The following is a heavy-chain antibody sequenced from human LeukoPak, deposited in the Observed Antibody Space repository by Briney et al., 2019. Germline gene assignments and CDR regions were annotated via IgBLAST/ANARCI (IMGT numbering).Heavy chain of an antibody. Sequence: GASVKVSCKASGYTFTNHDINWVRQASGQGLEWMGWMNPKSGNTGYLQKFQGRVTMTRDTSMSTAFMELSSLTSEDTAVYYCARGVNSQGTAMVLFDSWVQGSLVTISA. V-gene: IGHV1-8*01. D-gene: IGHD5-18*01. J-gene: IGHJ4*02. CDR2: MNPKSGNT. CDR1: GYTFTNHD. CDR3: ARGVNSQGTAMVLFDS.